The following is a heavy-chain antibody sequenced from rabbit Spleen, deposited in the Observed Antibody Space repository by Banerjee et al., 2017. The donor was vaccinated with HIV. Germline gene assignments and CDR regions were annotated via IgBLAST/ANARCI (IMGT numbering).Heavy chain of an antibody. CDR2: IYADLIGST. D-gene: IGHD2-1*01. Sequence: QEQLEESGGDLVKPGASLTLTCTASGVSFNFNVYMCWVRQAPGKGLEWIACIYADLIGSTWYASWARGRFTISKTSSTTVTLQMTSLTAADTATYFCARGSATMTMVITGYYLNLWGPGTLVTVS. CDR3: ARGSATMTMVITGYYLNL. V-gene: IGHV1S45*01. J-gene: IGHJ4*01. CDR1: GVSFNFNVY.